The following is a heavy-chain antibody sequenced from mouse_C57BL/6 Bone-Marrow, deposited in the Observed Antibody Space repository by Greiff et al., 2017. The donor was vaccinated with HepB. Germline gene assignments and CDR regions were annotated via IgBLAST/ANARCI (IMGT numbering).Heavy chain of an antibody. V-gene: IGHV5-12*01. Sequence: EVQVVESGGGLVQPGGSLKLSCAASGFTFSDYYMYWVRQTPEKRLEWVAYISNGGGSTYYPDTVKGRFPISRDNAKNTLYLQMSRLKSEDTAMYYCARHSAWFAYWGQGTLVTVSA. CDR3: ARHSAWFAY. CDR1: GFTFSDYY. J-gene: IGHJ3*01. CDR2: ISNGGGST.